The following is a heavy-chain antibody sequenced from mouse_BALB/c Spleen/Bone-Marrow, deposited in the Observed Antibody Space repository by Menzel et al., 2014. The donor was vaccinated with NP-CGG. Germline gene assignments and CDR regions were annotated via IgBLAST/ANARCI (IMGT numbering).Heavy chain of an antibody. J-gene: IGHJ4*01. CDR1: GFIFSYYA. V-gene: IGHV5-9-4*01. Sequence: EAKLVESGGGLVKPGGSMKLSCAASGFIFSYYAMSWVRQPPEKRLEWVAEISSGGSYTYYPDTVTARFTISRDNAKNSLYLEMSSLRSEDTAMYYCTRDRGDYWGQGTSVTVSS. D-gene: IGHD3-1*01. CDR3: TRDRGDY. CDR2: ISSGGSYT.